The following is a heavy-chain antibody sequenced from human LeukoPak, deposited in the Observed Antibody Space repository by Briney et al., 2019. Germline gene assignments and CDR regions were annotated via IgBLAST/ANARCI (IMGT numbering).Heavy chain of an antibody. CDR3: ARRFPSYGYGMDV. Sequence: GESLKISCKGSGYSFTSYWIGWVRQMPGKGLEWMGIIYPGDSDTRYSPSFQGQVTISADKSISTAYLQWSSLKALDTAMYYCARRFPSYGYGMDVWGQGTTVTVSS. CDR2: IYPGDSDT. J-gene: IGHJ6*02. D-gene: IGHD2-8*01. V-gene: IGHV5-51*01. CDR1: GYSFTSYW.